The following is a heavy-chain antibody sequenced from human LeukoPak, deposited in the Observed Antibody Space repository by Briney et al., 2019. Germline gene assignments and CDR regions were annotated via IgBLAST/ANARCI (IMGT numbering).Heavy chain of an antibody. CDR1: GYSISSGYY. V-gene: IGHV4-38-2*02. J-gene: IGHJ5*02. CDR2: IYHSGST. D-gene: IGHD3-3*01. Sequence: PSETLSLTCTVSGYSISSGYYWGWIRQPPGKGLEWIGSIYHSGSTYYNPSLKSRVTISVDPSKNQFSLKLSSVTAADTAVYYCARAPDDSTIFGVTPYNWFDPWGQGTLVTVSS. CDR3: ARAPDDSTIFGVTPYNWFDP.